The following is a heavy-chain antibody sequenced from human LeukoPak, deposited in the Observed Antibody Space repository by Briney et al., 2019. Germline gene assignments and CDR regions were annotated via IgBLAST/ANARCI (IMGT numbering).Heavy chain of an antibody. D-gene: IGHD3-22*01. V-gene: IGHV3-21*01. Sequence: PGGSLRLSCAASGFTFSSYSMNWVRQAPGKGLEWVSSISSSSSYIYYADSVKGRFTISRDNAKNSLYLQMNSLRAEDAAVYYCARDFLYYYDSSGYYIDYWGQGTLVTVSS. J-gene: IGHJ4*02. CDR1: GFTFSSYS. CDR2: ISSSSSYI. CDR3: ARDFLYYYDSSGYYIDY.